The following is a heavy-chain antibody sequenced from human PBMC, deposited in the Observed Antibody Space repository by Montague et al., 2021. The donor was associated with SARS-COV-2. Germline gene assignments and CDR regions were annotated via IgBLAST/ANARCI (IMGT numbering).Heavy chain of an antibody. J-gene: IGHJ5*02. Sequence: SLRLSCAASGFIFTNYGMNWVRRAPGKGPESVAGISGFGGGTYYSDSVKGRFTISRATSNSTLFLQMDGLRAEDTAIYYCAKSFSGTRNWFDIWGQGTLVTVSS. V-gene: IGHV3-23*01. CDR2: ISGFGGGT. D-gene: IGHD1-14*01. CDR1: GFIFTNYG. CDR3: AKSFSGTRNWFDI.